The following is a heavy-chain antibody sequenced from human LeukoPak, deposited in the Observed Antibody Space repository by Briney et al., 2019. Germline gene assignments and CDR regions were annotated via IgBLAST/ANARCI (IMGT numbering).Heavy chain of an antibody. J-gene: IGHJ4*02. V-gene: IGHV3-74*01. CDR3: ARGRPHGNDY. D-gene: IGHD4-23*01. Sequence: GGSLRLSCAASEFTFSSYWMNWVRQAPGKGLVWVSRIASDGSSTTYADSVKGRFSISRDNAKNTLYLQMNSLRVEDTAVYYCARGRPHGNDYWGQGTLVTVSS. CDR1: EFTFSSYW. CDR2: IASDGSST.